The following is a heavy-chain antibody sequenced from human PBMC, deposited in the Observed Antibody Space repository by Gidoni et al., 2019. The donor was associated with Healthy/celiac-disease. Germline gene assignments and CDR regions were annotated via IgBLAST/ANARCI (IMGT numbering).Heavy chain of an antibody. Sequence: QVQLVQSGAEVKKPGASVKVSCKASGYTFTSYGISWVRQAPGQGLEWMGWISAYNGNTNYAQKLQGRVTMTTDTSTSTAYTELRSLRSDDTAVYYCAREGIQLWLPDYYYGMDVWGQGTTVTVSS. V-gene: IGHV1-18*01. CDR1: GYTFTSYG. CDR3: AREGIQLWLPDYYYGMDV. D-gene: IGHD5-18*01. J-gene: IGHJ6*02. CDR2: ISAYNGNT.